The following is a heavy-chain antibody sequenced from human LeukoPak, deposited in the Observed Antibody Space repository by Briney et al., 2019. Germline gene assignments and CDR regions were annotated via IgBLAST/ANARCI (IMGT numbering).Heavy chain of an antibody. CDR3: ARGTIFDY. J-gene: IGHJ4*02. V-gene: IGHV4-39*01. CDR1: GDSISSSNWF. CDR2: TYNSGNS. D-gene: IGHD1-1*01. Sequence: SETLSLTCTVSGDSISSSNWFWGWIRLPPGKGPEWIGSTYNSGNSYYNPSLESRVSMSVDTSKNQFSLKLSSVTAADTAVYYCARGTIFDYWGQGTLVTVSS.